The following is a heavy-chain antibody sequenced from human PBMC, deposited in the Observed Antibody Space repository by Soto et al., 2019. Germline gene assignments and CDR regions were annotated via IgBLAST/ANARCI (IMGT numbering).Heavy chain of an antibody. Sequence: EVQLLESGGGLIQPGGSLRLSCVSSGFTFSDYAMTWVRQAPGKGLEWGSSISGGAGRTYFADSVKGRFSISRDNARSTLFLEMNSLRVEDTALYYCAKERERGTETTLYYGLDVWGQGTTVTVSS. V-gene: IGHV3-23*01. CDR1: GFTFSDYA. J-gene: IGHJ6*02. D-gene: IGHD4-4*01. CDR3: AKERERGTETTLYYGLDV. CDR2: ISGGAGRT.